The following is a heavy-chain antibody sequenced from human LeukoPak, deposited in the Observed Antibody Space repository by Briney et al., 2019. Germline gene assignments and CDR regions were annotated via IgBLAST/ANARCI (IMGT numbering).Heavy chain of an antibody. CDR1: GFTFSNYE. CDR3: ARGGFWSGYDT. D-gene: IGHD3-3*01. J-gene: IGHJ5*02. CDR2: ISASGSTT. Sequence: GGSLRLSCAASGFTFSNYEMNWVRQAPGKGLEWVSYISASGSTTHYADSVKGRFTISRDNAKNSLYLQMNSLRAEDTAVYYCARGGFWSGYDTWGQGTLVTVSS. V-gene: IGHV3-48*03.